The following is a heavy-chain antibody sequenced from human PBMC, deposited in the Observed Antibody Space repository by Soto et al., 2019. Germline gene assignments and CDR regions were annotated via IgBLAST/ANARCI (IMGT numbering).Heavy chain of an antibody. CDR3: ARGGLLWFGELLYLDYYYYGMDV. J-gene: IGHJ6*02. CDR1: GGTCSSYA. CDR2: IIPIFGTA. D-gene: IGHD3-10*01. Sequence: GASVKVACKASGGTCSSYAISWVLQAPGQGLEWMGGIIPIFGTANYAQKFQGRVTITADESTSTAYMELSSLRSEDTAVYYCARGGLLWFGELLYLDYYYYGMDVRG. V-gene: IGHV1-69*13.